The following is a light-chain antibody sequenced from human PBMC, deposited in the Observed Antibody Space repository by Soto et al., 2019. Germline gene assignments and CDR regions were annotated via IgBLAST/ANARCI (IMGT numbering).Light chain of an antibody. CDR2: GAS. Sequence: EIMLKQSPGTLSLSPGERATLSCRAIQSVSNNYLAWYQQKPGQAPRLLIYGASSRATGIPDRFRASASGTDFTLTISRLEPEDFAVYFCQQYGGSPAITFGQGTRLEIK. J-gene: IGKJ5*01. CDR1: QSVSNNY. CDR3: QQYGGSPAIT. V-gene: IGKV3-20*01.